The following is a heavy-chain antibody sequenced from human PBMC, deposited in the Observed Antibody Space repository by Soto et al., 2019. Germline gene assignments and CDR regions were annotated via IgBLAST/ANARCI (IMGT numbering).Heavy chain of an antibody. D-gene: IGHD3-3*01. Sequence: ASVKVSCKASGYTFTSYGINWVRQAPGQGLEWMAWISAYNGNTNYAQKLQGRVTMTTDTSTSTAYMELRSLRSDDTAVYYCARDLFTIFVRKYGMYVWGQGTTVTVSS. CDR1: GYTFTSYG. J-gene: IGHJ6*02. CDR3: ARDLFTIFVRKYGMYV. CDR2: ISAYNGNT. V-gene: IGHV1-18*01.